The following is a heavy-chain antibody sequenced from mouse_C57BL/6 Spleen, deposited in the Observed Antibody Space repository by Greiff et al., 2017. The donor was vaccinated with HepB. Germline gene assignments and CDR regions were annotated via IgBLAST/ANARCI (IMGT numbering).Heavy chain of an antibody. V-gene: IGHV1-26*01. CDR3: AYYDYDVGFAY. CDR2: INPNNGGT. Sequence: EVQLQQSGPELVKPGASVKISCKASGYTFTDYYMNWVKQSHGKSLEWIGDINPNNGGTSYNQKFKGKATLTVDKSSSTAYMELRSLTSEDSAVYYCAYYDYDVGFAYWGQGTLVTVSA. J-gene: IGHJ3*01. D-gene: IGHD2-4*01. CDR1: GYTFTDYY.